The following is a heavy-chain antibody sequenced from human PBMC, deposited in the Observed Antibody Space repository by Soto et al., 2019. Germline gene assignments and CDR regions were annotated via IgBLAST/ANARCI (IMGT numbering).Heavy chain of an antibody. D-gene: IGHD5-12*01. J-gene: IGHJ4*02. CDR3: AKTVAGEY. CDR2: ISASGGST. V-gene: IGHV3-23*01. Sequence: PGGSLRLSCAAFGFTFSSYAMMWVRQAPGKGLEWVSAISASGGSTYYADSVKGRFTISRDNSKNTLYLQMYSLRAEDTAVYYCAKTVAGEYWGQGTLVTVSS. CDR1: GFTFSSYA.